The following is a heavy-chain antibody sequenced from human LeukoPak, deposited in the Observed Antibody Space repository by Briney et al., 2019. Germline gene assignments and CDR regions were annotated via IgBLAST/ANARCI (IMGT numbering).Heavy chain of an antibody. CDR2: ISSSGSTI. CDR3: ARGYGLDPFDY. J-gene: IGHJ4*02. D-gene: IGHD3-10*01. CDR1: GFTFSSYE. Sequence: GGSLRLSCAASGFTFSSYEMNWVRQAPGKGLEWVSYISSSGSTIYYADSVKGRFTISRDNAKNSLYLQMNSLRAEDTAVYYCARGYGLDPFDYWGQGTLVTVSS. V-gene: IGHV3-48*03.